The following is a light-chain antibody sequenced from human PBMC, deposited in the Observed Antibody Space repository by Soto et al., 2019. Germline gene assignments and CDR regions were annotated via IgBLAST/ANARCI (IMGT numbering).Light chain of an antibody. J-gene: IGLJ2*01. CDR3: QNWNTGAHVV. Sequence: QSVLTQSPSASASLGDSVKLTCTLSSGHSSYAIACHRYQPEKGPRYLLKLYSDGSHNSGDGIPYRCSGSGSGADRYLTIFNLQSEADDDYYCQNWNTGAHVVFGRGTKLTVL. V-gene: IGLV4-69*01. CDR2: LYSDGSH. CDR1: SGHSSYA.